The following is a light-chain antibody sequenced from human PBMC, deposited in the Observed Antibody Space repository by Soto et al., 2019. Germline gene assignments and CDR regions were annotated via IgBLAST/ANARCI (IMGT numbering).Light chain of an antibody. Sequence: QSVLTQSPSASGSPGQSVTISCTGTSSDISCCDSVSWYQQHPGKAPKVMIYDVSKRPSGVPDRFSGSKSGNTASLTVSALKVEDEADYYCCSSGGSPTYVFGTGTKVTVL. CDR1: SSDISCCDS. J-gene: IGLJ1*01. V-gene: IGLV2-8*01. CDR3: CSSGGSPTYV. CDR2: DVS.